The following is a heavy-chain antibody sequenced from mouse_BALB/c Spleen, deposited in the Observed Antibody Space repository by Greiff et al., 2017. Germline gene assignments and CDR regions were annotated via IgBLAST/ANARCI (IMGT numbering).Heavy chain of an antibody. CDR3: AKTGDPYGEFDV. V-gene: IGHV2-3*01. Sequence: QVQLQQSGPGLVAPSQSLSITCTVSGFSLTSYGVRWVRQPPGKGLEWLGVIWGDGSTNYYSALISRLSSRNDNSKSQVFLKLNSLQTDDTATYYCAKTGDPYGEFDVGGKGTTATVS. CDR1: GFSLTSYG. J-gene: IGHJ1*03. CDR2: IWGDGST. D-gene: IGHD4-1*01.